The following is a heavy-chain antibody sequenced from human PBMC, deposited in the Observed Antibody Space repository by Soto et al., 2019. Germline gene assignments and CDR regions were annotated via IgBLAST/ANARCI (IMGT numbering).Heavy chain of an antibody. Sequence: SETLSLTCTVSGGSISSGDYYWSWIRQPPGKGLEWIGYIYYSGSTYYNPSLKSRVTISVDTSKNQFSLKLSSVTAADTAVYYCARVGYCSGGSCRTFDYWGQGTLVTVSS. J-gene: IGHJ4*02. D-gene: IGHD2-15*01. CDR2: IYYSGST. V-gene: IGHV4-30-4*01. CDR3: ARVGYCSGGSCRTFDY. CDR1: GGSISSGDYY.